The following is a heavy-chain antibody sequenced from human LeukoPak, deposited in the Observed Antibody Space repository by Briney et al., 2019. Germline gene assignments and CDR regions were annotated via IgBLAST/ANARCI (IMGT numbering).Heavy chain of an antibody. CDR3: AKTLTTVTTLDYYYMDV. CDR1: GFTFSSYA. Sequence: PGGSLRLSCAASGFTFSSYAMSWVRQAPGKGLEWVSAISGSGGSTYYADSVKGRFTISRDNSKNTLYLQMNSLRAEDTAVYYCAKTLTTVTTLDYYYMDVWGKGTTVTVSS. D-gene: IGHD4-17*01. CDR2: ISGSGGST. J-gene: IGHJ6*03. V-gene: IGHV3-23*01.